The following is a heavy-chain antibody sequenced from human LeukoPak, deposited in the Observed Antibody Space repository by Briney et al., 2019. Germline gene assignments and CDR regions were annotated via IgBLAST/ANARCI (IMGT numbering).Heavy chain of an antibody. CDR1: GYTFISYW. V-gene: IGHV5-51*01. Sequence: GESLKISCRTSGYTFISYWIGWVRQMPGKGLEWMGTIYPADSDTRYSPSFQGQVTISADKSISTAYLRWSSLKASDTAMYYCAVGTGYFDYWGQGALVTVSS. J-gene: IGHJ4*02. D-gene: IGHD3-10*01. CDR3: AVGTGYFDY. CDR2: IYPADSDT.